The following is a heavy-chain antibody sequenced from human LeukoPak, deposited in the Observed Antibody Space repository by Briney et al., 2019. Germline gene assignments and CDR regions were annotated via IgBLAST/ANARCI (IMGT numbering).Heavy chain of an antibody. D-gene: IGHD4-17*01. Sequence: SETLSLTCTVSGGSISSSSYYWGWIRQPPGKGLEWIGNIYYSGSTYHNPSLKSRVTISVVTSKNQFSLRLNSVTAGDTAVYYCARSSGSSDYGNWGQGTLVTVSS. V-gene: IGHV4-39*07. CDR3: ARSSGSSDYGN. CDR2: IYYSGST. J-gene: IGHJ4*02. CDR1: GGSISSSSYY.